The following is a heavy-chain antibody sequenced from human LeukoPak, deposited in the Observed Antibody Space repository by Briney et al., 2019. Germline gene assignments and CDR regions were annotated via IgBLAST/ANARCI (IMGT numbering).Heavy chain of an antibody. J-gene: IGHJ5*02. CDR2: IIPIFGTT. V-gene: IGHV1-69*13. CDR3: ARRDSSGWYGDNWFDP. Sequence: SVKLSCKASGGTFSSYAISWVRQAPGQGLEWMGGIIPIFGTTNYAQKFQGRVTITADESTSTAYMELSSLRSEDTAVYYCARRDSSGWYGDNWFDPWGQGTLVTVSS. CDR1: GGTFSSYA. D-gene: IGHD6-19*01.